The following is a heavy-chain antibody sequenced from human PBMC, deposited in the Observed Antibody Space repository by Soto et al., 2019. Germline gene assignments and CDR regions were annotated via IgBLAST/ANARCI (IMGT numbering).Heavy chain of an antibody. CDR2: IYYSGST. D-gene: IGHD1-26*01. V-gene: IGHV4-61*08. Sequence: SETLSLTCTVSGGSISSGDYYWSWIRQPPGKGLEWIGYIYYSGSTNYNPSLKSRVTISVDTSKNQFSLKLSSVTAADTAVYYCARREIDGWFDPWGQGTLVTVSS. CDR1: GGSISSGDYY. CDR3: ARREIDGWFDP. J-gene: IGHJ5*02.